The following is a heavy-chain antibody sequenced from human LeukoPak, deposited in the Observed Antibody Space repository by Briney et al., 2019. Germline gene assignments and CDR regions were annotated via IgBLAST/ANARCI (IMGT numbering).Heavy chain of an antibody. Sequence: ASVKVSCKASGYTFTSYGISWVRQAPGQGLEWMGWISAYNGNTNYAQKLQGRVTMTTDTSTSTAYMELRSLRPDDTAVYYCARVGGSSSWSLDYYFDYWGQGTLVTVSS. D-gene: IGHD6-13*01. V-gene: IGHV1-18*01. CDR1: GYTFTSYG. CDR3: ARVGGSSSWSLDYYFDY. J-gene: IGHJ4*02. CDR2: ISAYNGNT.